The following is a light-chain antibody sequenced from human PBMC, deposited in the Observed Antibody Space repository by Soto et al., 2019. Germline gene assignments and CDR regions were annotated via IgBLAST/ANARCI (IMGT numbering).Light chain of an antibody. Sequence: LTQPSSVSGSPGQSITISCTGTSSDVGGYNYVSWYQQHPGKAPKLMIYEVSNRPSGVSNRFSGSKSGNTASLTISGLQAEDEADYYCSSYTSSSPYVFGTGTKVTVL. CDR1: SSDVGGYNY. V-gene: IGLV2-14*01. CDR3: SSYTSSSPYV. CDR2: EVS. J-gene: IGLJ1*01.